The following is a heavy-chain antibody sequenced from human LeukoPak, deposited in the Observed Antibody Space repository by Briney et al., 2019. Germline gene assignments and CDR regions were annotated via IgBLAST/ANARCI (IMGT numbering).Heavy chain of an antibody. CDR1: GDSISSYY. CDR2: IYTSGST. J-gene: IGHJ4*02. D-gene: IGHD6-13*01. V-gene: IGHV4-4*07. Sequence: SETLSLTCTVSGDSISSYYWSWIRQPAGKGLEWIGRIYTSGSTNYNPSLKSRVTMSVDTSKNQFSLKLSSVTAADTAVYYCARSLAVADSPDFDSWGQGTLVTVSS. CDR3: ARSLAVADSPDFDS.